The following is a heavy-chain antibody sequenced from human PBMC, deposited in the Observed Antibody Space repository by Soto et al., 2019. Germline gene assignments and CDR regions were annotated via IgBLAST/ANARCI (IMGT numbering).Heavy chain of an antibody. CDR3: ARDHKGGYYFYGIDV. J-gene: IGHJ6*02. V-gene: IGHV3-33*01. Sequence: GGSLRLSCAASGFTFSSYGMHWVRQAPGKGLEWVAVIWYDGSNKYYADSVKGRFTISRDNAKNSLYLQMNSLRAEDTAVYYCARDHKGGYYFYGIDVWGQGTTVTVSS. CDR2: IWYDGSNK. CDR1: GFTFSSYG.